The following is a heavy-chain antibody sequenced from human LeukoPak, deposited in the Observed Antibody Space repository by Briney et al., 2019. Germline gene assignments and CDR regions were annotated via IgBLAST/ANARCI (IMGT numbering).Heavy chain of an antibody. CDR1: GYTFTSYD. Sequence: GASQKVSCKASGYTFTSYDINWVRQATGQGLEWMGWMNPNSGNTGYAQKFQGRVTMTRNTSISTAYMELSSLRSEDTAVYYCARGPYYGDYIDYWGQGTLVTVSS. J-gene: IGHJ4*02. CDR2: MNPNSGNT. CDR3: ARGPYYGDYIDY. D-gene: IGHD4-17*01. V-gene: IGHV1-8*01.